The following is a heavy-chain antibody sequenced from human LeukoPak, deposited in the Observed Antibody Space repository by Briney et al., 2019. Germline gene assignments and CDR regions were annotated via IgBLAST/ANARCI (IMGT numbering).Heavy chain of an antibody. Sequence: SETLSLTCAVYGGSFSGYYWSWIRQPPGKGLEWIGEINHSGSTNYNPSLKSRVTISVDTSKNQFSLKLSSVTAADTAVYYCARDRNYYGSGSYPRAGYFQHWGQDTLVTVSS. CDR3: ARDRNYYGSGSYPRAGYFQH. CDR1: GGSFSGYY. D-gene: IGHD3-10*01. CDR2: INHSGST. V-gene: IGHV4-34*01. J-gene: IGHJ1*01.